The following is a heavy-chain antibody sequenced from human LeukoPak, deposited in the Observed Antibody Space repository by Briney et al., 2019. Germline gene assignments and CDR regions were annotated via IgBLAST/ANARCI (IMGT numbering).Heavy chain of an antibody. J-gene: IGHJ5*02. V-gene: IGHV4-59*01. CDR3: ARANYHYGSGTGMNWFDP. D-gene: IGHD3-10*01. CDR1: GGSISSYY. Sequence: KSSETLSLTCTVAGGSISSYYWSWIRQPPGKGLDWIGYISYSGNTNYNPSLKSRVTISADTSKNQFSLKLSSVTAADTAVYYCARANYHYGSGTGMNWFDPWSQGTLVTVSS. CDR2: ISYSGNT.